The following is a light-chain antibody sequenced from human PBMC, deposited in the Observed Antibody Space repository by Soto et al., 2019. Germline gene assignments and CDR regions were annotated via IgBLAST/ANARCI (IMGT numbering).Light chain of an antibody. CDR1: QSVSSN. J-gene: IGKJ4*01. Sequence: EIVMTQSPATLSVSPGERGTLSCRASQSVSSNLAWYQQKPGQAPRLLIYGASTRATGIPARFSGSGSGTEFTLTISSLQSEDFAVYYCQQFSSYPLTFGGGTKVDIK. CDR2: GAS. V-gene: IGKV3-15*01. CDR3: QQFSSYPLT.